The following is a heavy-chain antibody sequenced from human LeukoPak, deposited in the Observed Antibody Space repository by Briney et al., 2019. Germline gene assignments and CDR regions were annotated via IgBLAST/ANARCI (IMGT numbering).Heavy chain of an antibody. V-gene: IGHV3-30*02. Sequence: GGSLRLSCAASGFAFNDFAMYWVRQAPGKGLDWVALIRRDGSNKYYAHSIKGRFTISRDNSKNTLYLQMSSLRAEDTAVYYCAKSSIMFAAGRLGSIDFWGQGTLVTVSS. D-gene: IGHD6-25*01. CDR2: IRRDGSNK. CDR1: GFAFNDFA. J-gene: IGHJ4*02. CDR3: AKSSIMFAAGRLGSIDF.